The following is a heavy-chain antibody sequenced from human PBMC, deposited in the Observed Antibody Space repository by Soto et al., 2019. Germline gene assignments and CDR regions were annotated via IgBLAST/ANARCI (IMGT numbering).Heavy chain of an antibody. V-gene: IGHV5-10-1*01. J-gene: IGHJ4*02. CDR3: ARLTGAYGSGSYYKAPDN. D-gene: IGHD3-10*01. Sequence: PGESLKISCKGSGYSFTSYWISWVRQMPGKGLAWMGRIDPSDSYTNYSPSFQGHVTISADKSISTAYLQWSSLKASDTAMYYCARLTGAYGSGSYYKAPDNWGQGTLVTVSS. CDR2: IDPSDSYT. CDR1: GYSFTSYW.